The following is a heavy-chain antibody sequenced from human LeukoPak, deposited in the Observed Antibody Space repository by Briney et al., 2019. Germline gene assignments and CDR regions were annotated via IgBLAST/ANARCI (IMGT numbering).Heavy chain of an antibody. CDR3: ARGHYDYVWGSYRPVYFDY. D-gene: IGHD3-16*02. CDR1: GYTFTSYD. V-gene: IGHV1-8*01. CDR2: MNPNSGNT. Sequence: GASVKVSCKASGYTFTSYDINWVRQATRQGLEWMGWMNPNSGNTGYAQKFQGRVTMARNTSISTAYMELSSLRSEDTAVYYCARGHYDYVWGSYRPVYFDYWGQGTLVTVSS. J-gene: IGHJ4*02.